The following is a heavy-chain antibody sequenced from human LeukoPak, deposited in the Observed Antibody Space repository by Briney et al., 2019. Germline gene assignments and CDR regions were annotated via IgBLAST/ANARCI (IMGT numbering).Heavy chain of an antibody. Sequence: SETLSLTCTVSGGSNNSYYWSWIRQPPGKGLEWIGYTHPSGNSNYSPSLKSRVTISIDMSRNQFSLKLSSVTAADTAVYYCARKAPKKGWFDPWGQGTLVTVSS. CDR1: GGSNNSYY. CDR2: THPSGNS. V-gene: IGHV4-4*09. CDR3: ARKAPKKGWFDP. J-gene: IGHJ5*02.